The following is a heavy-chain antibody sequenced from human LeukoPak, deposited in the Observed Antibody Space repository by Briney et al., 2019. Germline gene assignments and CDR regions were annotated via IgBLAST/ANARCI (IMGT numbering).Heavy chain of an antibody. D-gene: IGHD2-2*01. J-gene: IGHJ4*02. CDR1: GFTFSSAW. V-gene: IGHV3-15*01. CDR2: IKSKTDGGTT. Sequence: GGSLRLSCAASGFTFSSAWMSWVRQAPGKGLEWVGRIKSKTDGGTTDYAAPVKGRFTISRDDSKNTLYLQMSSLKTEDTAVYYCTTTDIVVVPFFDYWGQGTLVTVSS. CDR3: TTTDIVVVPFFDY.